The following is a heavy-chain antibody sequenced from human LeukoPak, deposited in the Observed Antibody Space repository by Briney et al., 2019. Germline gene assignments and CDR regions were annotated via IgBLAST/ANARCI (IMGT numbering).Heavy chain of an antibody. J-gene: IGHJ4*02. CDR3: ARGVYCGGDCSFAPFDY. CDR2: ISSSSYI. D-gene: IGHD2-21*02. Sequence: GGSLRLSCAASGFTFNIYSMNWVRQAPGKGLEWVSSISSSSYIYYADSVKGRFTISRDNAKNSLYLQINSLRAEDTAVYYCARGVYCGGDCSFAPFDYWGQGTLVTVSS. CDR1: GFTFNIYS. V-gene: IGHV3-21*01.